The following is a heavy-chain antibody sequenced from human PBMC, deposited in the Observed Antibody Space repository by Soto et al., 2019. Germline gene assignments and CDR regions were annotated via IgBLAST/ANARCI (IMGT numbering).Heavy chain of an antibody. Sequence: ASVKVSCKASGGTFSSYAISWVRQAPGQGLEWMGGIIPIFGTANYAQKFQGRVTITADESTSTAYMELSSLRSEDTAVYYCARGGNNHYYPLDYWGQGTLVTVSS. CDR1: GGTFSSYA. D-gene: IGHD1-26*01. CDR3: ARGGNNHYYPLDY. V-gene: IGHV1-69*13. J-gene: IGHJ4*02. CDR2: IIPIFGTA.